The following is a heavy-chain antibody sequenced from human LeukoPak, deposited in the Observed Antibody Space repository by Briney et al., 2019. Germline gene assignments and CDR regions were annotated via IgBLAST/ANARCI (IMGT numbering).Heavy chain of an antibody. CDR2: INPSGGTT. CDR3: ATRIAAAGLGDFDY. Sequence: ASVKVSCKASGYTFSSYYMHWVRQAPGQGLEWMGVINPSGGTTTYAQKFQGRVTMTEDTSTDTAYMELSSLRSEDTAVYYCATRIAAAGLGDFDYWGQGTLVTVSS. J-gene: IGHJ4*02. D-gene: IGHD6-13*01. V-gene: IGHV1-46*01. CDR1: GYTFSSYY.